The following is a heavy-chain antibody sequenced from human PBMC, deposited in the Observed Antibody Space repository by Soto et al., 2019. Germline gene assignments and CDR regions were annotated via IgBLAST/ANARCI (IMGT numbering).Heavy chain of an antibody. D-gene: IGHD1-26*01. Sequence: PGGSLRLSCAASGVTFRSYGMHWVRQAPAKGLEWVAVISYDGSNKYYEDSVKGRFTISRDNSKNTLYLQMNSLRAEDTGVYYCAKGGVGSTSNAFDIWGQGTMVTVSS. J-gene: IGHJ3*02. CDR2: ISYDGSNK. CDR3: AKGGVGSTSNAFDI. CDR1: GVTFRSYG. V-gene: IGHV3-30*18.